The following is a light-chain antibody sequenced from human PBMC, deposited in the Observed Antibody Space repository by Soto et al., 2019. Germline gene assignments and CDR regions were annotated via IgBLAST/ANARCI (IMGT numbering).Light chain of an antibody. CDR3: LQEYIYPQT. CDR1: QDISNY. J-gene: IGKJ1*01. V-gene: IGKV1-6*02. Sequence: IQMTQSPSSLSASVGDRVTITCRTSQDISNYLAWYQQKPGKVPKIVIYAASSLQSGIPSRFSGSGSGTDFTLTISSLQPEDFATYYCLQEYIYPQTFGQGTKVDI. CDR2: AAS.